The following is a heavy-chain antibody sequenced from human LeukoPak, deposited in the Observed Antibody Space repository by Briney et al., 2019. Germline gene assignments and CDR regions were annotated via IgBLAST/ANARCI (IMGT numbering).Heavy chain of an antibody. CDR3: ARGSIAAAYPYYFDY. Sequence: SETLSITCAVSGYSISSGYYWCWIRQPPGKGLEWIGSIYHSGSTYYNPSLKSRVTISVDTSKNQFSLKLSSVTAADTAVYYCARGSIAAAYPYYFDYWGQGTLVTVSS. CDR1: GYSISSGYY. J-gene: IGHJ4*02. CDR2: IYHSGST. D-gene: IGHD6-13*01. V-gene: IGHV4-38-2*01.